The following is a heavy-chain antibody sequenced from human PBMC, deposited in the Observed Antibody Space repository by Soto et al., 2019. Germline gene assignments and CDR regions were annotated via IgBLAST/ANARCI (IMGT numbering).Heavy chain of an antibody. J-gene: IGHJ4*02. CDR1: GFSLSNGRVG. CDR2: IFSNDEK. V-gene: IGHV2-26*01. Sequence: QVTLKESGPVLVRPSETLTLTCTVSGFSLSNGRVGMSWIRQPPGKALEWLAHIFSNDEKLYTTSLQSRLTISKDTSKSQVVLTMTNMDPVDTATYYCARILAAVPFDYWGQGTLVTVSS. D-gene: IGHD6-25*01. CDR3: ARILAAVPFDY.